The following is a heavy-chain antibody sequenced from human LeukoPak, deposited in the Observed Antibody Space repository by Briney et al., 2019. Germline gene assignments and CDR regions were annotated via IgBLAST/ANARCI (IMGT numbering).Heavy chain of an antibody. Sequence: GGSLRLSCAASGFTFSSYAMSWVRQAPGKGLEWVSAISGSGGSTYYADSVKGRFTISRDNSKNTLYLQMNSLRAEDTAVYDCAKLSAYCGGDCYWAHFDYWGQGTLVTVSS. CDR3: AKLSAYCGGDCYWAHFDY. D-gene: IGHD2-21*02. J-gene: IGHJ4*02. CDR1: GFTFSSYA. CDR2: ISGSGGST. V-gene: IGHV3-23*01.